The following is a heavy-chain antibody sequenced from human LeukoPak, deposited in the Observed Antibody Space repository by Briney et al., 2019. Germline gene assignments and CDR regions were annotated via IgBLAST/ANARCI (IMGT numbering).Heavy chain of an antibody. CDR1: GYTFTVYY. Sequence: ASVTVSFKASGYTFTVYYMHWVRQAPGQGLEWMGWINPNSGGTNYAQKFQGRVTMTRDTSISTAYMELSRLRSDDTAVYYCARGEPMVRGVIGYWGQGTLVTVSS. J-gene: IGHJ4*02. CDR2: INPNSGGT. D-gene: IGHD3-10*01. V-gene: IGHV1-2*02. CDR3: ARGEPMVRGVIGY.